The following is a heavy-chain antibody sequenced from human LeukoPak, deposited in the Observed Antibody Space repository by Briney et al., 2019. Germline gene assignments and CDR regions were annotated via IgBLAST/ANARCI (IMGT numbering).Heavy chain of an antibody. CDR1: GYTFSNYG. D-gene: IGHD1-14*01. V-gene: IGHV1-18*01. J-gene: IGHJ3*02. CDR3: AREDRNAFDI. Sequence: ASVKVSCKASGYTFSNYGVNWVRQAPGQGLEWMGWINPYNINTLYSARFQGRVIMTRDTSTSTVYMELRGLRSDDTAVYICAREDRNAFDIWGQGTMITVSS. CDR2: INPYNINT.